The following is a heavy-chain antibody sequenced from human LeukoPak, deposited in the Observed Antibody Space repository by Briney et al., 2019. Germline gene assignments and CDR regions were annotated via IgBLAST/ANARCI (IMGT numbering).Heavy chain of an antibody. CDR3: AEHTSNWYHYEY. J-gene: IGHJ4*02. D-gene: IGHD6-13*01. CDR1: GFTFSSYS. CDR2: INSSSSAI. V-gene: IGHV3-48*01. Sequence: GGSLRLSCAASGFTFSSYSMKGVRQALGKGLERVSYINSSSSAIYYADSVKGRFTISRDNAKNSLYLQMNSLRAEDTAVYYCAEHTSNWYHYEYWGQGTLVTVSS.